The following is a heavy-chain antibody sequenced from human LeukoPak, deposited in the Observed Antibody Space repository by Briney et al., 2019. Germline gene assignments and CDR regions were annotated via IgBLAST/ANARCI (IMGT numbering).Heavy chain of an antibody. CDR1: GFTFSSYA. Sequence: GGSLRLSCAASGFTFSSYAMSWVRQAPGKGLEWVSAISGSGGSTYYADSVKGRFTISRDNSKNTLYLQMNSLRAEDTAVYYCAKGARATVTTDWYFDLWGRGTLVTVSS. CDR2: ISGSGGST. V-gene: IGHV3-23*01. CDR3: AKGARATVTTDWYFDL. J-gene: IGHJ2*01. D-gene: IGHD4-17*01.